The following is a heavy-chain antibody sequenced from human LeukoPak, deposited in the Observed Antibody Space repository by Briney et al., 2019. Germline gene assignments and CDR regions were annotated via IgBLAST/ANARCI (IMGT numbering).Heavy chain of an antibody. Sequence: GASVKVSCKVSGYTLTELSMHWVRQAPGKGLEWMGGFDPEDGETIYAQKFQGRVTMTEDTSTDTAYMELSSLRSEDTAVYYCARGHSSGYQTGLDYWGQGTLVTVSS. CDR2: FDPEDGET. J-gene: IGHJ4*02. V-gene: IGHV1-24*01. CDR3: ARGHSSGYQTGLDY. D-gene: IGHD6-19*01. CDR1: GYTLTELS.